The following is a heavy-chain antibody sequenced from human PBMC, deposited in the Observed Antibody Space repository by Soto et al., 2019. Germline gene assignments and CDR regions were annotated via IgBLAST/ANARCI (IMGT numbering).Heavy chain of an antibody. Sequence: QVQLVQSGAEVQKPGSSVKVSCKASGGTFSSYPISWVRQAPGQGLEWMGRIIPILGIANYAQKFQGRVTINADKSTSTAYMKLSSMRSEDTDVYYCARAEGEMATMGYATWYYYGMDVWGQGTTVTVS. V-gene: IGHV1-69*02. CDR3: ARAEGEMATMGYATWYYYGMDV. CDR1: GGTFSSYP. D-gene: IGHD5-12*01. J-gene: IGHJ6*02. CDR2: IIPILGIA.